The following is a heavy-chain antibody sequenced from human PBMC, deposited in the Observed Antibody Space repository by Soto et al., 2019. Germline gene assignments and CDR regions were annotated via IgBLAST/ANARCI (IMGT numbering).Heavy chain of an antibody. CDR1: GASMNSYH. D-gene: IGHD6-13*01. CDR3: ARDQGVAAAGITWFDP. V-gene: IGHV4-4*07. Sequence: SETLSLTCTVSGASMNSYHWSWIRQPAGKGLEWIGHIHSSGSTNYNPSLESRVTMSVDTSKNQFSLRLMSLTAADTALYYCARDQGVAAAGITWFDPWGQGSLVTVPQ. J-gene: IGHJ5*02. CDR2: IHSSGST.